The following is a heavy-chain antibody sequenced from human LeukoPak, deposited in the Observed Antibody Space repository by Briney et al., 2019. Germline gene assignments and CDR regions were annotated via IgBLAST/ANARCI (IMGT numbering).Heavy chain of an antibody. J-gene: IGHJ4*02. CDR3: ARDSSSCDY. CDR2: ISSRSSYI. Sequence: PGGSLRLSCAASGFTFSSYSMNWVRQAPGKGLEWVSSISSRSSYIYYADSVKGRFTISRDNAKNSLYLQMNSLSAEDTAVYYCARDSSSCDYWGQGTLVTVSS. V-gene: IGHV3-21*01. D-gene: IGHD6-13*01. CDR1: GFTFSSYS.